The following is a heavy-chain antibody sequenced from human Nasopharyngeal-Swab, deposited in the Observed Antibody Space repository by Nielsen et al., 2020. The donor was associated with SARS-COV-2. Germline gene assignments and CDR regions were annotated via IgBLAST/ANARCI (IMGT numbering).Heavy chain of an antibody. CDR1: GYSISSGYY. V-gene: IGHV4-38-2*02. CDR3: ARDPGDYGPAEFDP. Sequence: SETLSLICTVSGYSISSGYYWGWIRQPPGKGLEWIGSIYHSGSTYYNPSLKSRVTISVDTSKNQFSLKLSSVTAADTAVYYCARDPGDYGPAEFDPWGQGTLVTVSS. D-gene: IGHD4/OR15-4a*01. J-gene: IGHJ5*02. CDR2: IYHSGST.